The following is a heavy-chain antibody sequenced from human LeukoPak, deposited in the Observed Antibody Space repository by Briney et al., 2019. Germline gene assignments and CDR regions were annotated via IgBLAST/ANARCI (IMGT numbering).Heavy chain of an antibody. V-gene: IGHV1-18*01. CDR1: GYTFTSYG. D-gene: IGHD6-6*01. CDR3: ARGASSIAALNPFWYFDL. CDR2: ISAYNGNT. J-gene: IGHJ2*01. Sequence: GASVKVSCKASGYTFTSYGISWVRQAPGQGLEWMGWISAYNGNTNYAQKLQGRVTMTTDTSTSTAYMELRSLRSDDTAVYYCARGASSIAALNPFWYFDLWGRGTLVTVSS.